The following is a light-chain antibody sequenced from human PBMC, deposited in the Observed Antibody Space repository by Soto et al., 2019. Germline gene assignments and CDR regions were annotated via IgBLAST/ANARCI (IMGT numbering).Light chain of an antibody. J-gene: IGLJ3*02. CDR3: TTWDDSLNGPV. CDR1: SSNLGDNT. Sequence: QAVVTQPPSASGTPGQRVTISCSGSSSNLGDNTVNWYQQLPGTAHKLLIYRNNRRPSEVPDRFSGSKSGTSASLAISGLESDDEAGYYCTTWDDSLNGPVFGGGTKLTAL. CDR2: RNN. V-gene: IGLV1-44*01.